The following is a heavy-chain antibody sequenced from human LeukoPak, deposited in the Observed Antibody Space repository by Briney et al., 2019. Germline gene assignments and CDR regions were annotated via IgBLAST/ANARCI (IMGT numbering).Heavy chain of an antibody. J-gene: IGHJ1*01. CDR1: RFTINNNY. CDR3: ARDSAFSSYSN. V-gene: IGHV3-53*01. CDR2: IYSDRST. D-gene: IGHD2-15*01. Sequence: GGSLRLSCTVSRFTINNNYMSWVRQAPGKGLEWVAIIYSDRSTYYPESVKGRFTISRDDSKNTLLLQMDSLRVEDTAIYYCARDSAFSSYSNWGQGTLVTVSS.